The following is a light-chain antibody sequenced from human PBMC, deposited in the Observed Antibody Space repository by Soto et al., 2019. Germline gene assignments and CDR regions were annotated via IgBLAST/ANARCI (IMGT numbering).Light chain of an antibody. CDR1: QGIGDP. J-gene: IGKJ4*01. Sequence: EVVLTLSPATLSVSPGAGVTLSCRASQGIGDPLAGDQNKPGHTPRLLIYDTSARATGVTARFSGSRSGPEFTPTIYSLLSEDLAIYYSQQYNNLPLTLGGGI. CDR3: QQYNNLPLT. V-gene: IGKV3-15*01. CDR2: DTS.